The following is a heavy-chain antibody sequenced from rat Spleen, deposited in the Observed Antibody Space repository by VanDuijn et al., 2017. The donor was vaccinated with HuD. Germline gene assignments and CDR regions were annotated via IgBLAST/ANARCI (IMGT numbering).Heavy chain of an antibody. CDR1: GFIFRNYD. V-gene: IGHV5-25*01. J-gene: IGHJ4*01. D-gene: IGHD1-1*01. Sequence: EVRLVESGGGLVRPGGSLKVSCEASGFIFRNYDMVWVRQAPTKGLEWVAAISPSVGTTYYRDSVKGRFTVSRDNAKSTLYLQMDSLRSEDTATYYCGRTSLQWFRMDAWGQGTSLTVSS. CDR3: GRTSLQWFRMDA. CDR2: ISPSVGTT.